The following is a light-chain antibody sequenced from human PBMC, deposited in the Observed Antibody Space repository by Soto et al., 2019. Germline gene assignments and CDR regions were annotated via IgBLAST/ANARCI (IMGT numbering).Light chain of an antibody. J-gene: IGKJ1*01. Sequence: DIQMTQSTSSLSASARDRVTVTCRASQYIGSFLNWYQQKPRKAPKVLIYAASSLQSGVPLRFSGSGCETDFTLTISRLLPEEFATYYCQQSYSSPWTFGQGTTVEIK. CDR1: QYIGSF. V-gene: IGKV1-39*01. CDR3: QQSYSSPWT. CDR2: AAS.